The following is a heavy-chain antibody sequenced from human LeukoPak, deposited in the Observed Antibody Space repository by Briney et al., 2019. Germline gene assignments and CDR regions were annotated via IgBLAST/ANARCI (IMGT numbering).Heavy chain of an antibody. CDR2: TRNKANGYTT. V-gene: IGHV3-72*01. Sequence: GGSLRLSCAASGFTFSDHYMDWVRQAPGKGLEWVGRTRNKANGYTTEYAASVKGRFTISRDDSKNSLYLQMNSLKTEDTAVYYCHVVVPAALPRYYYYYMDVWGKGTTVTVSS. CDR3: HVVVPAALPRYYYYYMDV. CDR1: GFTFSDHY. D-gene: IGHD2-2*01. J-gene: IGHJ6*03.